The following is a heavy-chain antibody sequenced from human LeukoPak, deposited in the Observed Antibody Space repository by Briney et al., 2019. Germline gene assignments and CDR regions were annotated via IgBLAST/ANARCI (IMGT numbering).Heavy chain of an antibody. Sequence: SETLSLTCTVSSGSISTSNYYWGWVRQPPGKALEWIGNIFYSGSTYYSPSLKSRVTISLDTSRNQFSLKLSSVTAADTAVYYCARALDRGRTFDYWGQGTLVTVSS. V-gene: IGHV4-39*07. CDR1: SGSISTSNYY. CDR3: ARALDRGRTFDY. J-gene: IGHJ4*02. CDR2: IFYSGST. D-gene: IGHD3-9*01.